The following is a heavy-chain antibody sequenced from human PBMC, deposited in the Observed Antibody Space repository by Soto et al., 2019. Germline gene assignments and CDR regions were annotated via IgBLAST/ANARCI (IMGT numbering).Heavy chain of an antibody. Sequence: PGGSLRLSCAASGFTFSSYGMHWVRQAPGKGLEWVAVISYDGSNKYYADSVKGRFTISRDNSKNTLYLQMNSLRAEDTAVYYCAKESATVTLDYWGQGTLVTVS. CDR3: AKESATVTLDY. V-gene: IGHV3-30*18. D-gene: IGHD4-17*01. CDR2: ISYDGSNK. CDR1: GFTFSSYG. J-gene: IGHJ4*02.